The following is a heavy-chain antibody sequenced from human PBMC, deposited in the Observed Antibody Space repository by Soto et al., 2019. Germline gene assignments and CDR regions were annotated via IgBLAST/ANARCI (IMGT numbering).Heavy chain of an antibody. CDR2: MNPNSGNT. CDR3: ARGGVGFGELFAYYYYRAV. CDR1: GYTFTSYD. J-gene: IGHJ6*03. D-gene: IGHD3-10*01. V-gene: IGHV1-8*01. Sequence: QVQLVQSGAEVKKPGASVKVSCKASGYTFTSYDINWVRQATGQGLEWMGWMNPNSGNTGYAQKFRGRATMTRNTSISTAYMELSSLRSEDTAVYYCARGGVGFGELFAYYYYRAVWGKGTTVTVSS.